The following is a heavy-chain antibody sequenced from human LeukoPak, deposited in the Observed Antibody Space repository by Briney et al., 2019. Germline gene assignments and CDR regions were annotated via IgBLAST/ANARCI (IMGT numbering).Heavy chain of an antibody. V-gene: IGHV3-21*01. J-gene: IGHJ6*03. CDR2: ISSSSSYI. CDR1: GFTFSSYS. CDR3: ARDFGQLPYYYYYMDV. D-gene: IGHD5-18*01. Sequence: GGSLRLSCAGSGFTFSSYSMNWVRQAPGKGLEWVSSISSSSSYIYYADSVKGRFTTSRYNAKNSLYLQMNSLRADDTAVYYCARDFGQLPYYYYYMDVWGKGTTVTVSS.